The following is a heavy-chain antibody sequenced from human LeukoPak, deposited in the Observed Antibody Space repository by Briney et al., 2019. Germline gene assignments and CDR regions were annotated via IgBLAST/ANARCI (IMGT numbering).Heavy chain of an antibody. CDR3: AQERGSRGFFDY. Sequence: GGSLRLSCAASGFTFSTYGMQWVRQAPGKGLEWVTFIGSDGNEKYYADSVKGRFTISRDNSRSTLYLQMNSLRVEDTAVYYCAQERGSRGFFDYWGQGTLVTVSS. V-gene: IGHV3-30*02. J-gene: IGHJ4*02. CDR2: IGSDGNEK. CDR1: GFTFSTYG. D-gene: IGHD3-22*01.